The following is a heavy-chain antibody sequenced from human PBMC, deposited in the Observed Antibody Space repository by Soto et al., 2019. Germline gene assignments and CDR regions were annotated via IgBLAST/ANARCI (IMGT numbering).Heavy chain of an antibody. D-gene: IGHD3-10*01. Sequence: QVQLVQSGAEVKKPGASVKVSCKASGYTFTSYGISWVRQAPGQGLEWMGWISAYNGNTNYAQKLQGRVTMTTDTSTSTAYMELRSLRSDDTAVYYCASTGAGSYYPGSRVDMDVWGQGTTVTVSS. CDR2: ISAYNGNT. CDR1: GYTFTSYG. J-gene: IGHJ6*02. CDR3: ASTGAGSYYPGSRVDMDV. V-gene: IGHV1-18*01.